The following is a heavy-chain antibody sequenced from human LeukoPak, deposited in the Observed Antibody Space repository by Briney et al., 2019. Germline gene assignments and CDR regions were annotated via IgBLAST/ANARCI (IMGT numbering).Heavy chain of an antibody. D-gene: IGHD3-10*02. Sequence: GGSLRLSCTASGFTFSRNGMHWVRQAPGKGLEWVAFIKRDESEKWYLNSVRGRFTISRDNSKNTLYLHMNSLSAEDTAVYYCVKDVLFAVGDAFDIWGQGTMVTVSS. CDR3: VKDVLFAVGDAFDI. V-gene: IGHV3-30*02. J-gene: IGHJ3*02. CDR1: GFTFSRNG. CDR2: IKRDESEK.